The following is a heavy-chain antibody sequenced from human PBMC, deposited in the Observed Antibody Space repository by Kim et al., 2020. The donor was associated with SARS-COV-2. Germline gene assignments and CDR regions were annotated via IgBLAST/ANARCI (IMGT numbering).Heavy chain of an antibody. J-gene: IGHJ4*02. V-gene: IGHV4-39*01. D-gene: IGHD4-17*01. Sequence: SETLSLTCTVSGGSISSCSYYWSWIRPPPGQGLVWIVNIYYSGSTYPTPSLQSRVTISVDTSKNQFSLKLSSVTAADTAVYYCARWDTVTNFDYWGQGTLVTVSS. CDR2: IYYSGST. CDR3: ARWDTVTNFDY. CDR1: GGSISSCSYY.